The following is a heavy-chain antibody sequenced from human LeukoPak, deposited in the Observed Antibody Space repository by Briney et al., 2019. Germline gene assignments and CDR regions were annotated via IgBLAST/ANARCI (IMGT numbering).Heavy chain of an antibody. J-gene: IGHJ4*02. V-gene: IGHV3-48*03. D-gene: IGHD5-18*01. CDR2: ITSGSTI. CDR1: GFTISSYE. CDR3: ARGRYNYGSLSYSFDY. Sequence: GGSLRLSCAASGFTISSYEMSWVRQAPGKGLEWVSYITSGSTIYYADSVKGRFTISRNNAKNSLYLQMNSLRGEDTAVYYCARGRYNYGSLSYSFDYWGQGTLVTVSS.